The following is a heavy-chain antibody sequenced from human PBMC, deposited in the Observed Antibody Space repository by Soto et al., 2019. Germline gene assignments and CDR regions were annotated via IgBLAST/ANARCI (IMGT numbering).Heavy chain of an antibody. V-gene: IGHV3-48*04. CDR3: TSSTSPDAY. CDR1: GFDFNRYS. Sequence: EVQLVASGGGLVQPGGSLRLSCVASGFDFNRYSMNWVRQAPGKGLEWISYINSGSTSVFYADSVRGRFTISRDNAKNSLYLQMNSLRAEDTAVYYCTSSTSPDAYWGQGTLVTVSS. CDR2: INSGSTSV. J-gene: IGHJ4*02. D-gene: IGHD2-2*01.